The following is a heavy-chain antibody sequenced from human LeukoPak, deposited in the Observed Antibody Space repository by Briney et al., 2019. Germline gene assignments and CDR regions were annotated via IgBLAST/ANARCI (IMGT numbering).Heavy chain of an antibody. D-gene: IGHD2-2*01. CDR1: GGSISSGGYY. V-gene: IGHV4-31*03. J-gene: IGHJ4*02. CDR2: IYYSGST. Sequence: SETLSPTCTVSGGSISSGGYYWSWIRQHPGKGLEWIGYIYYSGSTYYNPSLKSRVTISVDTSKNQFSLKLSSVTAADTAVYYCAREGYCNSTSCDKPFDCWGPGALVTVSS. CDR3: AREGYCNSTSCDKPFDC.